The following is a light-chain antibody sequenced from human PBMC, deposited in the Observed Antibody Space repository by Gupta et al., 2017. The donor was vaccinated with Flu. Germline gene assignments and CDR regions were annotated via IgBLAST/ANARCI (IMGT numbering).Light chain of an antibody. Sequence: SSFLPHPPSVSVAPGQTARIACGGNNIGSKSVCWYQQKAGQAPLLVVYDDNDRPSGIPERLSGSNSGNTATLTIRRVEAGDEADYYCQGWYSSSYSVIFGGGTKLTVL. V-gene: IGLV3-21*02. CDR2: DDN. J-gene: IGLJ2*01. CDR3: QGWYSSSYSVI. CDR1: NIGSKS.